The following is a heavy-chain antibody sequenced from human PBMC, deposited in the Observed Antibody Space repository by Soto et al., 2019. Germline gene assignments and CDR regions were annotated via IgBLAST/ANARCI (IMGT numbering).Heavy chain of an antibody. CDR2: IDPSDSQT. V-gene: IGHV5-10-1*01. CDR1: GYSFAGYW. D-gene: IGHD3-22*01. CDR3: ARQIYDSDTGPNFQYYFDS. Sequence: ALKISCKGSGYSFAGYWITWVRQKPGKGLEWMGRIDPSDSQTYYSPSFRGHVTISVTKSITTVFLQWSSLRASDTAMYYCARQIYDSDTGPNFQYYFDSWGQGTPVTVSS. J-gene: IGHJ4*02.